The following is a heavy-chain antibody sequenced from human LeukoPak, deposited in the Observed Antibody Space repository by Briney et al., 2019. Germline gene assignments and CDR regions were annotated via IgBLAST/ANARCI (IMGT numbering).Heavy chain of an antibody. CDR3: ARVGARGDYYYYMDV. D-gene: IGHD3-10*01. J-gene: IGHJ6*03. Sequence: GGSLRLSCAASGFTFSSYSMNWVRQAPGKGLEWVSSISSSSSYIYYADSVKGRFTISRDNAKNSLYLQMNSLRAEDTAVYYCARVGARGDYYYYMDVWGKGTTVTISS. V-gene: IGHV3-21*01. CDR1: GFTFSSYS. CDR2: ISSSSSYI.